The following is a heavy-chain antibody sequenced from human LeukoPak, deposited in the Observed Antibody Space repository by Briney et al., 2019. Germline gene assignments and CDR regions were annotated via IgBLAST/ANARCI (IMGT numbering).Heavy chain of an antibody. V-gene: IGHV3-30*02. CDR2: IRYDGSNK. Sequence: PGGSLRLSCAASGFTFSFYGIHWVRQAPGKGLEWVAFIRYDGSNKDYADSVKGRFTISRDNSNNTLYLQMKSLRAEDTAVYYCTTFPGEWELHFDYWGQGTLVTVPS. J-gene: IGHJ4*02. D-gene: IGHD1-26*01. CDR1: GFTFSFYG. CDR3: TTFPGEWELHFDY.